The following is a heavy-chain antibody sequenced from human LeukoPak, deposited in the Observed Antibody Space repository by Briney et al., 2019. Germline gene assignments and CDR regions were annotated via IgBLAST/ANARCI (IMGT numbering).Heavy chain of an antibody. J-gene: IGHJ4*02. CDR1: GFTFSSYA. D-gene: IGHD1-26*01. Sequence: GGSLRLSCAASGFTFSSYAMSWVRQAPGKGLEWVSGISGSVISTYYADSVKGRFTISRDNSKNTLYLQMNSLRAEDTAAYYCANRGAEVGATVAPGDYWGQGTLVTVSS. CDR2: ISGSVIST. V-gene: IGHV3-23*01. CDR3: ANRGAEVGATVAPGDY.